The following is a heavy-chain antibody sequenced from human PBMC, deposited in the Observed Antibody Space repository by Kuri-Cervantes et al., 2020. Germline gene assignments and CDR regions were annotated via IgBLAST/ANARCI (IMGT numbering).Heavy chain of an antibody. Sequence: SQTLSLTCAISGDSVSSNSAAWNWIRQSPSRGLEWLGRTYYRSKWYNDYAVSVKSRITINPDTSKNQFSLKLSSVTAADTAIYFCARSFQQQLVHDWFDPWGQGTLVTVSS. CDR1: GDSVSSNSAA. D-gene: IGHD6-13*01. CDR2: TYYRSKWYN. CDR3: ARSFQQQLVHDWFDP. J-gene: IGHJ5*02. V-gene: IGHV6-1*01.